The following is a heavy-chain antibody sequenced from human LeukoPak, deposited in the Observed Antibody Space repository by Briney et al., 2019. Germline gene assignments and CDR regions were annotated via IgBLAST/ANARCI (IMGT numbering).Heavy chain of an antibody. CDR3: ARDPSLVVAATWFDP. D-gene: IGHD2-15*01. V-gene: IGHV1-46*01. CDR2: INPSGGST. Sequence: ASVKVSCKASGYTFTGYYMHWVRQAPGQGLEWMGIINPSGGSTSYAQKFQGRVTMTRDTSTSTVYMELSSLRSEDTAVYYCARDPSLVVAATWFDPWGQGTLVTVSS. J-gene: IGHJ5*02. CDR1: GYTFTGYY.